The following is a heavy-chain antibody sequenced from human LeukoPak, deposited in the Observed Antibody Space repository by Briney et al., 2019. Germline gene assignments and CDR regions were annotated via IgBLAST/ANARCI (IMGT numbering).Heavy chain of an antibody. J-gene: IGHJ6*02. CDR1: GGSISSYY. V-gene: IGHV4-59*01. CDR3: ARFAGGYCSGGSCYSGYYYYGMDV. D-gene: IGHD2-15*01. CDR2: IYYSGST. Sequence: SETLSLTCTVSGGSISSYYWSWIRQPPGKGLEWIGYIYYSGSTNYNPSLKSRVTISVDTSKNQFSPKLSSVTAADTAVYYCARFAGGYCSGGSCYSGYYYYGMDVWGQGTTVTVSS.